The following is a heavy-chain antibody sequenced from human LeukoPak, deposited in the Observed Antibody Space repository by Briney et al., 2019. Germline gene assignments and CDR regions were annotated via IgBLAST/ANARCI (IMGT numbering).Heavy chain of an antibody. CDR3: ARDLRLIDTVNGMDV. CDR1: GFTFSSYG. Sequence: GGSLRLSCAASGFTFSSYGMHWVRQAPGKGLEWVAVIWYDGSNKYYADSVKGRFTISRDNSKNTLYLQMNSLRAEDTAVYYCARDLRLIDTVNGMDVWGKGTTVTVSS. V-gene: IGHV3-33*01. J-gene: IGHJ6*04. D-gene: IGHD4-17*01. CDR2: IWYDGSNK.